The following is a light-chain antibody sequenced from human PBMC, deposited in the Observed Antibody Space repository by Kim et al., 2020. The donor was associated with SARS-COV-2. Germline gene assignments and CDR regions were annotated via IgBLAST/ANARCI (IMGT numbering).Light chain of an antibody. CDR1: SGSVASSY. Sequence: NFMLTQPHSVSESPGKTVTISCTRSSGSVASSYVQWYQQRPGSAPTTVIYEDIHRPSGVPDRFSGSIDSSSNSASLTISGLKTEDEDDYYWQSYDGDNYGSFGGGTQLTVL. V-gene: IGLV6-57*03. J-gene: IGLJ2*01. CDR3: QSYDGDNYGS. CDR2: EDI.